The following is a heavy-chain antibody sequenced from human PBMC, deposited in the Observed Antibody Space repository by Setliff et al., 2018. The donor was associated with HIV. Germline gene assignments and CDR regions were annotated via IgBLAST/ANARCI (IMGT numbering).Heavy chain of an antibody. Sequence: GSLRLSCAVSGFTFSSFEMNWVRQAPGKGLEWLSYISSSGNNVKYADSVKGRFTISRDNAKNSLFLQMNSLRAEDTAVYYCAREVGAPDYFDSWGQGTLVTVSS. CDR2: ISSSGNNV. J-gene: IGHJ4*02. CDR3: AREVGAPDYFDS. CDR1: GFTFSSFE. D-gene: IGHD1-26*01. V-gene: IGHV3-48*03.